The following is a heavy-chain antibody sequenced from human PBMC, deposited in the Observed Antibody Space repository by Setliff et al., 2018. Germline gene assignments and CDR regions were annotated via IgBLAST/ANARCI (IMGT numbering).Heavy chain of an antibody. CDR1: GYTLTELS. Sequence: ASVKVSCKVSGYTLTELSMHWVRQAPGKGLEWMGGFDPEDGETIYAQKFQGRVTMTEDTSTDTAYMELSSLRSEDTAVYYCATGTTDRGIVAYYYMDVWGKGTTVTVSS. D-gene: IGHD3-22*01. V-gene: IGHV1-24*01. CDR3: ATGTTDRGIVAYYYMDV. J-gene: IGHJ6*03. CDR2: FDPEDGET.